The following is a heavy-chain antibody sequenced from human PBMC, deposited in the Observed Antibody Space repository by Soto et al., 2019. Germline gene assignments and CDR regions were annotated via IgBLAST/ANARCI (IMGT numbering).Heavy chain of an antibody. CDR3: ARIGWGGDS. Sequence: PSETLSLTCSVSGGSVRTGSYHWSWNRQPPGKGLEWIGFIPNNGSPDYNPSLKSRVVVSIDRSKNQFSLKVNSVTAADTAVYFCARIGWGGDSWGQGTLVTVSS. CDR2: IPNNGSP. J-gene: IGHJ4*02. V-gene: IGHV4-61*01. D-gene: IGHD7-27*01. CDR1: GGSVRTGSYH.